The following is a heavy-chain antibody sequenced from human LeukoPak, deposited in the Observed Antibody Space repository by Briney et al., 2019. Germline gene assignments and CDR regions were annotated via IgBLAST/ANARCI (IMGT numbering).Heavy chain of an antibody. CDR1: GGSISSSSYY. V-gene: IGHV4-39*07. CDR3: ARDLLVVETATPYNWFDP. CDR2: IYYSGST. D-gene: IGHD2-21*02. J-gene: IGHJ5*02. Sequence: PSETLSLTCTVSGGSISSSSYYWGWIRQPPGKGLEWIGSIYYSGSTYYNPSLKSRVTISVDTSKNQFSLKLSSVTAADTAVYYCARDLLVVETATPYNWFDPWGQGTLVTVSS.